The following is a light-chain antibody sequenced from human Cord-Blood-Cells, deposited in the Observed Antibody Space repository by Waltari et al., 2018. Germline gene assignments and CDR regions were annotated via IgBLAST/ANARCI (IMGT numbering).Light chain of an antibody. Sequence: EIVMTQSPATLSVSPGERATLSCRASQSVSSKLAWYQQKPGQLPRLLIDGAPTRATGIPARFSGSGSGTEFTLTISSLQSEDFAVYYCQQYNNRRTFGQGTKVEIK. CDR1: QSVSSK. CDR2: GAP. V-gene: IGKV3-15*01. CDR3: QQYNNRRT. J-gene: IGKJ1*01.